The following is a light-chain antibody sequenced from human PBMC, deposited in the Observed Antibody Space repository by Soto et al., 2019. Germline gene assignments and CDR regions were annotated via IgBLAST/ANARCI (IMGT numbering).Light chain of an antibody. Sequence: DNQITQSPSTPAGTVGDKGTITCRASQTISSWLAWYQQKPGKAPKLLIYKASTLKSGVPSRFSGSGSGTEFTLTISSLQPDDFSSYYCQQYYTYSTFGQGTKVDIK. CDR2: KAS. V-gene: IGKV1-5*03. CDR3: QQYYTYST. CDR1: QTISSW. J-gene: IGKJ1*01.